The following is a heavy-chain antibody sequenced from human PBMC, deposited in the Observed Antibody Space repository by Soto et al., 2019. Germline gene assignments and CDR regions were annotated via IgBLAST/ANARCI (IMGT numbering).Heavy chain of an antibody. CDR2: ISKDGDKK. CDR3: ARERSVANPGY. V-gene: IGHV3-30-3*01. CDR1: GFTLSNYS. J-gene: IGHJ4*02. Sequence: GGSLRLSCAASGFTLSNYSMHWVRQAPGKGLEWVAVISKDGDKKYYADSVKGRFTISRDNSKNTLYLQMNSLRPEDTAVHYCARERSVANPGYWGQGTQVTVSS. D-gene: IGHD5-12*01.